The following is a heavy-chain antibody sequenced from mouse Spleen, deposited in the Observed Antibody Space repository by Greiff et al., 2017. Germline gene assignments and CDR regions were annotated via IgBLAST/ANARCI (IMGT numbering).Heavy chain of an antibody. D-gene: IGHD2-4*01. CDR1: GYSFTDYN. CDR3: ARGGSTMITTGFAY. V-gene: IGHV1-39*01. J-gene: IGHJ3*01. CDR2: INPNYGTT. Sequence: EVKLQESGPELVKPGASVKISCKASGYSFTDYNMNWVKQSNGKSLEWIGVINPNYGTTSYNQKFKGKATLTVDQSSSTAYMQLNSLTSEDSAVYYCARGGSTMITTGFAYWGQGTLVTVSA.